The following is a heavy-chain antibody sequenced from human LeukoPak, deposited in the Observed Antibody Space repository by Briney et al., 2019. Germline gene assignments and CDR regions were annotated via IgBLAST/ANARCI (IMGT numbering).Heavy chain of an antibody. Sequence: PSETLSLTCTVSGGSISSSSYYWGWIRQPPGKGLEWIGSIYYSGSTYYNPSLKSRVTISVDTPKNQFSLKLSSVTAADTAVYYCARESYLTMATVPFDYWGQGTLVTVSS. CDR2: IYYSGST. V-gene: IGHV4-39*02. CDR3: ARESYLTMATVPFDY. J-gene: IGHJ4*02. D-gene: IGHD5-24*01. CDR1: GGSISSSSYY.